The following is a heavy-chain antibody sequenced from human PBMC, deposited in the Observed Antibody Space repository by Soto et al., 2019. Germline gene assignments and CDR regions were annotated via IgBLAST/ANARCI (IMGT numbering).Heavy chain of an antibody. D-gene: IGHD3-22*01. CDR1: GFTFDDYA. J-gene: IGHJ4*02. Sequence: PGGSLRLSCAASGFTFDDYAMHWVRQAPGKGLEWVSGISWNSGSIGYADSVKGRFTISRDNAKNSLYLQMNSPRAEDTALYYCAKDNNGHSGYYSYFDYWGQGTLVTVSS. V-gene: IGHV3-9*01. CDR2: ISWNSGSI. CDR3: AKDNNGHSGYYSYFDY.